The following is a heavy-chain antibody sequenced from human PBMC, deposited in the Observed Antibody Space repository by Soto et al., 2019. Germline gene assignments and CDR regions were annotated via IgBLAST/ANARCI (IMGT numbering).Heavy chain of an antibody. CDR2: IYYSGST. J-gene: IGHJ4*02. CDR1: GGSVSSGSYY. V-gene: IGHV4-61*01. D-gene: IGHD2-15*01. CDR3: ARGTCSGGSCYSDFDY. Sequence: SETLSLTCTVSGGSVSSGSYYWSWIRHPPGKGLEWIGYIYYSGSTNYNPSLKSRVTISVDTSKNQFSLKLSSVTAADTAVYYCARGTCSGGSCYSDFDYWGQGTLVTVSS.